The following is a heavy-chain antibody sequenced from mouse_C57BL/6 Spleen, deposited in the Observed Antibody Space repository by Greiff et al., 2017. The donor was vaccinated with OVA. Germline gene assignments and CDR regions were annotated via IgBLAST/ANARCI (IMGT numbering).Heavy chain of an antibody. Sequence: EVQGVESGGDLVKPGGSLKLSCAASGFTFSSYGMSWVRQTPDKRLEWVATISSGGSYTYYPDSVKGRFTISRDNAKNTLYLQMSSLKSTETGMYSCENHQASYYSSFPWFAYWGKGTMVTVSA. J-gene: IGHJ3*01. CDR1: GFTFSSYG. D-gene: IGHD2-5*01. CDR2: ISSGGSYT. CDR3: ENHQASYYSSFPWFAY. V-gene: IGHV5-6*01.